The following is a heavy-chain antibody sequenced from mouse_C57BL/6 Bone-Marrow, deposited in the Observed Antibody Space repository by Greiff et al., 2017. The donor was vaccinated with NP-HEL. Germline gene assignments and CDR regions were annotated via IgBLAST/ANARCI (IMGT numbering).Heavy chain of an antibody. CDR3: ARDSNYPFAD. J-gene: IGHJ3*01. CDR2: ISSGSSTI. D-gene: IGHD2-5*01. V-gene: IGHV5-17*01. Sequence: EVHLVESGGGLVKPGGSLKLSCAASGFTFSDYGMHWVRQAPEKGLEWVAYISSGSSTIYYADTVTGRFTISRDNAKNTLFLQMTSLRSEDTAMYYCARDSNYPFADWGQGTPVTVSA. CDR1: GFTFSDYG.